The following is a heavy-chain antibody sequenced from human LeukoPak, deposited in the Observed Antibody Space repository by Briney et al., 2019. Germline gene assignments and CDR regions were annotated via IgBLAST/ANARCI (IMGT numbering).Heavy chain of an antibody. Sequence: GGSLRLSCAASGFTFSSYSMNWVRQAPGKGLEWVGRIKSKTDGGTTDYAAPVKGRFTISRDDSKNTLYLQMNSLRAEDTAVYYCASGQTGVDYWGQGTLVTVSS. V-gene: IGHV3-15*05. CDR2: IKSKTDGGTT. J-gene: IGHJ4*02. CDR3: ASGQTGVDY. D-gene: IGHD7-27*01. CDR1: GFTFSSYS.